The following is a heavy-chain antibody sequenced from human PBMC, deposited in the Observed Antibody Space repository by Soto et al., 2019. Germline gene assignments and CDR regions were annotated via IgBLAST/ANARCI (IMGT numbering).Heavy chain of an antibody. V-gene: IGHV3-15*01. D-gene: IGHD3-22*01. CDR2: IKSKTDGGTT. J-gene: IGHJ4*02. CDR1: GFTFSNAW. Sequence: GGSLRLSCAASGFTFSNAWMSWVRQAPGKGLEWVGRIKSKTDGGTTDYAAPVKGRFTISRDDSKNTLYLQMNSLKTEDTAVYYCTRKDFDDSSGYPYFDYWGQGTLVTVSS. CDR3: TRKDFDDSSGYPYFDY.